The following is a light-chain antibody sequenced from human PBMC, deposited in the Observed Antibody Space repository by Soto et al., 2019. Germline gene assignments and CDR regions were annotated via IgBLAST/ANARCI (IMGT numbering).Light chain of an antibody. CDR2: GAS. Sequence: EIMMTQSPATLSVSPGESATLSCRASQSVRTHLAWYQQKPGQAPRLLTHGASTRATGIPDRFSGSGSGTDFTLTISRLEPEDFAVYYCQQYGSSPITFGQGTRLEIK. V-gene: IGKV3-20*01. CDR1: QSVRTH. CDR3: QQYGSSPIT. J-gene: IGKJ5*01.